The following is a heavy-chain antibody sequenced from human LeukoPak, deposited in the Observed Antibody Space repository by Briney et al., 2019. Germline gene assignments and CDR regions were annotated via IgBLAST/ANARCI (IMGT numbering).Heavy chain of an antibody. CDR3: AREGGDV. D-gene: IGHD2-15*01. CDR2: ISSGSSPI. V-gene: IGHV3-48*03. Sequence: GGSLRLSCAASGFALSSYEVNWVRQAPGKGLEWVSYISSGSSPIYYSDSVKGRFTISRDNAKNSVYPQMDSLRAEDTAVYYCAREGGDVWGQGTTVTVSS. J-gene: IGHJ6*02. CDR1: GFALSSYE.